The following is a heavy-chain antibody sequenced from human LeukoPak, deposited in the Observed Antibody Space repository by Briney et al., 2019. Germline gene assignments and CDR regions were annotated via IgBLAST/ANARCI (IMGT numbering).Heavy chain of an antibody. D-gene: IGHD2-2*01. V-gene: IGHV4-4*07. Sequence: SETLSLTCTVSGGSISSYYWSWIRQPAGKGLEWIGRIYTSGSTNYNPSLKSRVTMSVDTSKNQFSLKLSSMTAADTAVYYCARDRPRYCSSTSCYLYFDYWGQGTLVTVSS. J-gene: IGHJ4*02. CDR2: IYTSGST. CDR1: GGSISSYY. CDR3: ARDRPRYCSSTSCYLYFDY.